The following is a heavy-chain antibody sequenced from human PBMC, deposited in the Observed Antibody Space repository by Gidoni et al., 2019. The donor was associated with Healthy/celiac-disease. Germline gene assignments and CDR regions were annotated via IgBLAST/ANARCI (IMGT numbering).Heavy chain of an antibody. CDR2: INHSGST. CDR1: GGSFSCYY. Sequence: QVQLQQWGAGLLKPSETLSITCDDYGGSFSCYYWNWLRQPPGKGLEWIGEINHSGSTNYNPSLKSRVTISVDTSKNQFSLKLSSVTAADTAVYYCARKGRQFSSGWYYWGQGTLVTVSS. D-gene: IGHD6-19*01. CDR3: ARKGRQFSSGWYY. J-gene: IGHJ4*02. V-gene: IGHV4-34*01.